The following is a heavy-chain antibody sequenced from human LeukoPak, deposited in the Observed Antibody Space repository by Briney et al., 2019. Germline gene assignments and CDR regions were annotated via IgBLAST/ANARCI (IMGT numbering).Heavy chain of an antibody. CDR2: ISTNGVRT. CDR3: PLPTLGY. Sequence: PGGSLRLSCSASGFTFSSYAMHWVRQAPGKGLQYVSGISTNGVRTYYAESVKGRFTISRDNSKNTLYLQMSSLRAEDTVVYFCPLPTLGYWGQGALVTVSS. D-gene: IGHD6-13*01. J-gene: IGHJ4*02. CDR1: GFTFSSYA. V-gene: IGHV3-64D*08.